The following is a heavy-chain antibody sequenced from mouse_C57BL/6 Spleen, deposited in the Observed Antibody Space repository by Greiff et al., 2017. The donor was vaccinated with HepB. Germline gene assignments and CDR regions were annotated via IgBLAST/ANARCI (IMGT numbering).Heavy chain of an antibody. CDR1: GYAFSSSW. CDR2: IYPGDGDT. Sequence: VQRVESGPELVKPGASVKISCKASGYAFSSSWMNWVKQRPGKGLEWIGRIYPGDGDTNYNGKFKGKATLTADKSSSTAYMQLSSLTAEDSAVYFCAFYDGINWYFEVWGTGTTVTVSS. J-gene: IGHJ1*03. CDR3: AFYDGINWYFEV. V-gene: IGHV1-82*01. D-gene: IGHD1-1*01.